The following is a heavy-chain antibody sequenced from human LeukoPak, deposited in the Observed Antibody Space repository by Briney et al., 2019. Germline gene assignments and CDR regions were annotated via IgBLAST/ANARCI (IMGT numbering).Heavy chain of an antibody. J-gene: IGHJ4*02. CDR3: ARGPIATINWYVYFDY. CDR2: ISPNSGGT. Sequence: ASVKVSCKASGYTFTGYYMHWVRQAPGQGLEWMGWISPNSGGTNYAQKFQGRVTMTRDTSISTAYMELSKLRSDDTAVYYCARGPIATINWYVYFDYWGQGTLVTVSS. CDR1: GYTFTGYY. V-gene: IGHV1-2*02. D-gene: IGHD1-1*01.